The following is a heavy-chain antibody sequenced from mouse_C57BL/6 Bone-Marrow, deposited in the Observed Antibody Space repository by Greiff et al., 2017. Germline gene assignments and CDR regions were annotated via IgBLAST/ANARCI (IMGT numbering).Heavy chain of an antibody. CDR3: SSFDGNYFDF. J-gene: IGHJ2*01. CDR2: IDPEIGDP. V-gene: IGHV14-4*01. CDR1: GFNIKDDY. Sequence: VQLQQSGAELVRPGASVKLSCTASGFNIKDDYIHWVKQRPEQGLEWIGWIDPEIGDPAYASKFQGKATIPSDTSSNTAYLQLLILTSADTAVYYCSSFDGNYFDFWGQGTPLTVAS. D-gene: IGHD2-3*01.